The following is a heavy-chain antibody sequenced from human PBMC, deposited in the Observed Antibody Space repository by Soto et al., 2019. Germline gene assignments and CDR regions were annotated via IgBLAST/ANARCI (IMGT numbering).Heavy chain of an antibody. V-gene: IGHV3-73*01. CDR2: IKTKVESYAT. CDR1: GFTLSGFD. D-gene: IGHD2-15*01. CDR3: TRRHCSGGGCYSDFDF. J-gene: IGHJ4*02. Sequence: EVQLVESGGGLVQPGGSLKLSCAASGFTLSGFDVQWVRQAAGEGLEWVARIKTKVESYATEYAASVKGRFSISRDDDKNTAYLEMNSLKTEDTAVYYCTRRHCSGGGCYSDFDFWGQGSLVTVSS.